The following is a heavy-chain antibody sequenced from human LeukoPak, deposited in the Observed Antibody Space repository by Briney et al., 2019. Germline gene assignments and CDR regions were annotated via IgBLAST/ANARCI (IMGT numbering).Heavy chain of an antibody. V-gene: IGHV4-34*01. CDR1: GGPISSYY. CDR2: INHSGST. D-gene: IGHD6-13*01. Sequence: SETLSLTCTVSGGPISSYYWSWIRQPPGKGLEWIGEINHSGSTNYNPSLKSRVTISVDTSKNQFSLKLSSVTAADTAVYYCARDRRIAAAGTFRLDYWGQGTLVTVSS. J-gene: IGHJ4*02. CDR3: ARDRRIAAAGTFRLDY.